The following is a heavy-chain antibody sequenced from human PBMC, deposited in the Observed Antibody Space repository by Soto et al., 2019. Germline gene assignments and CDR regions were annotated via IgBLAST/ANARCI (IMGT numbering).Heavy chain of an antibody. J-gene: IGHJ6*03. Sequence: QVQLVQSGAEVKKPGSSVKVSCKASGGTFSSYTISWVRQAPGQGLEWMGRIIPILGIANYAQKFQGRVTITADKSTSTAYMELSSLRSEDTAVYYCASEQLVRVYYYYYIAVWGKGTTVTVSS. CDR3: ASEQLVRVYYYYYIAV. V-gene: IGHV1-69*02. CDR2: IIPILGIA. CDR1: GGTFSSYT. D-gene: IGHD6-13*01.